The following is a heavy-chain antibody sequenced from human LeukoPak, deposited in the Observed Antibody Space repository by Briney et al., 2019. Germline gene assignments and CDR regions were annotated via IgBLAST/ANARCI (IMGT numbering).Heavy chain of an antibody. CDR2: INPNSGGT. D-gene: IGHD6-19*01. J-gene: IGHJ4*02. V-gene: IGHV1-2*02. CDR3: ARVAVAEYYFDY. CDR1: GYTFTGYY. Sequence: GASVKVFCKASGYTFTGYYMHWVRQAPGQGLEWMGWINPNSGGTNYAQKFQGRVTITRDTSISTAYMELSRLRSDDTAVYYCARVAVAEYYFDYWGQGTLVTVSS.